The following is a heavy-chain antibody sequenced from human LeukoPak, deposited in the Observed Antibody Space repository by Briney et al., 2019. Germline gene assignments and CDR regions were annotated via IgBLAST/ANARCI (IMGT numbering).Heavy chain of an antibody. V-gene: IGHV4-59*05. Sequence: SETLSLTCTVSGGSISSYYWSWIRQPPGKGLEWIGSIYYSGSTYYNPSLKSRVTISVDTSKNQFSLKLSSVTAADTAVYYCARGGLTQAFDIWGQGTMVTVSS. CDR1: GGSISSYY. CDR2: IYYSGST. D-gene: IGHD3-16*01. CDR3: ARGGLTQAFDI. J-gene: IGHJ3*02.